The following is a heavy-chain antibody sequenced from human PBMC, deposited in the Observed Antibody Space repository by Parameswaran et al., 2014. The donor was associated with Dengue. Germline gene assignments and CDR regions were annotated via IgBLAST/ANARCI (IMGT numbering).Heavy chain of an antibody. CDR2: IVVGSGNT. V-gene: IGHV1-58*01. D-gene: IGHD6-19*01. CDR3: ARASSSGWWNY. Sequence: WVRQAPGQRLEWIGWIVVGSGNTNYAQKFQERVTITRDMSTSTAYMELSSLRSEDTAVYYCARASSSGWWNYWGQGTLVTVSS. J-gene: IGHJ4*02.